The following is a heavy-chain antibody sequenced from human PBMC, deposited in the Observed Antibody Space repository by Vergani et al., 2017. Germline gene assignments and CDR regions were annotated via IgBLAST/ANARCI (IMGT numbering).Heavy chain of an antibody. D-gene: IGHD2-15*01. J-gene: IGHJ4*01. V-gene: IGHV3-66*02. CDR1: GFRVTTYY. Sequence: VELLESGGGLAQPGGSLRVSCSASGFRVTTYYMSWVRQAPAKGLEWVSVIKSDGRTSYAESVRGRFTISRDTSRNAVYLQMNILRVEDTGVYYCTRSECSGTTCYGHYFDLWGHGILVTVSS. CDR2: IKSDGRT. CDR3: TRSECSGTTCYGHYFDL.